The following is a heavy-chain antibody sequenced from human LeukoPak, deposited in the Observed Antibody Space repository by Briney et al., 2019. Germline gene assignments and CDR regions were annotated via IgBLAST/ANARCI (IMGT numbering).Heavy chain of an antibody. J-gene: IGHJ5*02. CDR2: ISAYNGNT. V-gene: IGHV1-18*01. CDR3: ARNFMVRGVTNWFDP. CDR1: GYTFTSYG. D-gene: IGHD3-10*01. Sequence: ASVKVSCKASGYTFTSYGISWVRQAPGQGLEWMGWISAYNGNTNYAQKLQGGVTMTTDTSTSTAYMELRSLRSDDTAVYYCARNFMVRGVTNWFDPWGQGTLVTVSS.